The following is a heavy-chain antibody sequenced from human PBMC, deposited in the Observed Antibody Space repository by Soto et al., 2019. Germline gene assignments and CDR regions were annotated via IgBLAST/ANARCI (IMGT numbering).Heavy chain of an antibody. D-gene: IGHD2-2*01. J-gene: IGHJ4*02. CDR1: GFTFSSYG. CDR2: ISYDGSNK. V-gene: IGHV3-30*18. CDR3: AKAPYCRSTSCLRQSTLTFVC. Sequence: QVQLVESGGGVVQPGRSLRLSCAASGFTFSSYGMHWVRQAPGKGLEWVAVISYDGSNKYYADSVKGRFTISRDNSKNPPYLEMNSLRADESAVYYCAKAPYCRSTSCLRQSTLTFVCWGQGTLVTVSS.